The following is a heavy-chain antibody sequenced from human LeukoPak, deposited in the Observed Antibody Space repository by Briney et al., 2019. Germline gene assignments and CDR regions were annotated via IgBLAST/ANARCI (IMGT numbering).Heavy chain of an antibody. CDR3: AITDTSMVTRS. D-gene: IGHD5-18*01. J-gene: IGHJ5*02. CDR1: GFTFSSYA. CDR2: ISGSGGST. Sequence: GGSLRLSCAASGFTFSSYAMSWVRQAPGKGLEWVSAISGSGGSTYYADSVKGRFTISRDDSKNTLYLQMNSLRAEDTAVYYCAITDTSMVTRSWGQGTLVTVSS. V-gene: IGHV3-23*01.